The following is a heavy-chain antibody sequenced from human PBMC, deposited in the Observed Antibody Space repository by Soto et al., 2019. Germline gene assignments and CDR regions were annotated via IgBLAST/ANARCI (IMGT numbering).Heavy chain of an antibody. CDR3: ARPYGKGAFDI. CDR2: ISYDGSNK. CDR1: GFTFSSYA. Sequence: PGGSLRLSCAASGFTFSSYAMHWVRQAPGKGLEWVAVISYDGSNKYYADSVKGRFTISRDNSKNTLYLQMNSPRAEDTAVYYCARPYGKGAFDIWGQGTMVT. V-gene: IGHV3-30-3*01. J-gene: IGHJ3*02. D-gene: IGHD3-10*01.